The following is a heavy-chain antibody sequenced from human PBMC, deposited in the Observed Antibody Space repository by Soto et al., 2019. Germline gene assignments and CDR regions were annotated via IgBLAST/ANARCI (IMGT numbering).Heavy chain of an antibody. CDR1: GFTFGDYV. J-gene: IGHJ4*02. CDR2: IRSKAYGGTA. V-gene: IGHV3-49*03. D-gene: IGHD2-21*02. CDR3: TRDSGCGGDCYENYFDY. Sequence: GGSLRLSCTGSGFTFGDYVMSWFRQAPGKGLEWLGFIRSKAYGGTAEHAASVKGRFTISRDDSKSIAYLQMNSLKTEDTAVYYCTRDSGCGGDCYENYFDYWGQGT.